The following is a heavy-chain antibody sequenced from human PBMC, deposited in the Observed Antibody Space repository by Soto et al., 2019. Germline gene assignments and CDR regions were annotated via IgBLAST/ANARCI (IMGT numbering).Heavy chain of an antibody. CDR1: GFTFSSYA. CDR3: AKRVTTVKNYYYYGMDV. CDR2: ISGSGGST. J-gene: IGHJ6*02. V-gene: IGHV3-23*01. Sequence: SLRLSCVASGFTFSSYAMSWVRQAPGQGLEWVSAISGSGGSTYYADSVKGRFTISRDNSKNTLYLQMNSLRAEDTAVYYCAKRVTTVKNYYYYGMDVWGQGTTVTV. D-gene: IGHD4-17*01.